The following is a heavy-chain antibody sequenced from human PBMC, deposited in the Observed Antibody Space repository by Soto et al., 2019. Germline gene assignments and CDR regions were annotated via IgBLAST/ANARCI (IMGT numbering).Heavy chain of an antibody. CDR2: INPGVGST. V-gene: IGHV1-46*01. D-gene: IGHD3-10*01. CDR1: GYTFINYY. Sequence: QVHLVQSGAEVKKPGASVKVSCKASGYTFINYYIHWVRQAPGQGLEWMGLINPGVGSTNYAQKCQGRVTMTRDTSTSTVYMELSSLRSDDTAVYYCARVGNYYGSGNPRPHYLYAMDVWGQGTTVTVSS. J-gene: IGHJ6*02. CDR3: ARVGNYYGSGNPRPHYLYAMDV.